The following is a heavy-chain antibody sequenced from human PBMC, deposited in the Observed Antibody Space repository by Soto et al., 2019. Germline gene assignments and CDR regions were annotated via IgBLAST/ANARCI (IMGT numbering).Heavy chain of an antibody. Sequence: DVQLVESGGDLVKPGGSLRLSCAASGFAFSDASMSWVRQAPGKGLEWVGRIKTKSSGGTTDYAAPEKGRFTISRDDSKNTVYLQMDSLKAEDTAVYSCTPLASGHYGYDFWGQGTLVTVSS. J-gene: IGHJ4*02. CDR3: TPLASGHYGYDF. CDR2: IKTKSSGGTT. CDR1: GFAFSDAS. D-gene: IGHD3-3*01. V-gene: IGHV3-15*01.